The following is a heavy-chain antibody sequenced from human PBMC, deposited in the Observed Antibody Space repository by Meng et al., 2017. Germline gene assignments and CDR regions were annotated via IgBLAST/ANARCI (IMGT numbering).Heavy chain of an antibody. CDR1: GYNFPDYY. D-gene: IGHD6-25*01. CDR3: ARDEDISAAGKLFGDY. Sequence: QVPLVAAGAEVKKPGVSVKVSCKPSGYNFPDYYIHWVRRAPGQGLEWMGRINPKSGDTHYAQKFQARVTMTGDTSISTAYMELSGLRSDDTAMYYCARDEDISAAGKLFGDYWGQGTLVTVSS. J-gene: IGHJ4*02. CDR2: INPKSGDT. V-gene: IGHV1-2*06.